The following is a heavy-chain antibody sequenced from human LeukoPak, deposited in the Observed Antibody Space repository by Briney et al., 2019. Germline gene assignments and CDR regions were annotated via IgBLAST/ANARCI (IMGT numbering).Heavy chain of an antibody. V-gene: IGHV4-30-2*01. D-gene: IGHD3-3*01. CDR3: ARARLEWLFSDYFDY. CDR2: IHHGGST. CDR1: GGSISSGGYY. J-gene: IGHJ4*02. Sequence: SQTLSLTCTVSGGSISSGGYYWSWIRQPPGKGLEWIGYIHHGGSTYYIPSLESRVTMSVDTSKNQFSLKLSSVTAADTAVYYCARARLEWLFSDYFDYWGQGTLVTVSS.